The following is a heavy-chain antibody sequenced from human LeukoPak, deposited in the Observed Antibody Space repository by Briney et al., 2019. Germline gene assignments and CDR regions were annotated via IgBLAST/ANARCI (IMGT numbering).Heavy chain of an antibody. CDR3: AGARTTAAF. CDR1: GFTFSSVW. D-gene: IGHD2-2*01. J-gene: IGHJ4*02. CDR2: IKPDGSEK. V-gene: IGHV3-7*03. Sequence: GGSLRLSGAASGFTFSSVWMSCVRQSPGKGLEWVANIKPDGSEKYCVDSVKGRFTISRDNAKSSLYLQMNSLRAEDTAVYYCAGARTTAAFWGQGTLVTVSS.